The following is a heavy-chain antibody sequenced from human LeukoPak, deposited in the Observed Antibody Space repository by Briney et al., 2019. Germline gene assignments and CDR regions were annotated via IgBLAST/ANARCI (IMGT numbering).Heavy chain of an antibody. Sequence: GESLKISCKGSGYSFTSYWIGWVRQMPGKGLEWMGIIYPGDSDTRYSPSFQGQVSISVDKSITTAYLQWNSLKASDTAMYYCARRDGYYLYYLDNWGQGTLVTVSP. D-gene: IGHD3-22*01. CDR3: ARRDGYYLYYLDN. J-gene: IGHJ4*02. CDR2: IYPGDSDT. V-gene: IGHV5-51*01. CDR1: GYSFTSYW.